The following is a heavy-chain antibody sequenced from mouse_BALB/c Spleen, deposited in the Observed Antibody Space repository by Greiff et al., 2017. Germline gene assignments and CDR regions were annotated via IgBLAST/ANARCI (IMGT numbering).Heavy chain of an antibody. CDR1: GYTFTDYY. V-gene: IGHV1-77*01. CDR2: IYPGSGNT. D-gene: IGHD2-10*02. J-gene: IGHJ1*01. CDR3: ARRYGNYWYFDV. Sequence: VMLVESGAELARPGASVKLSCKASGYTFTDYYINWVKQRTGQGLEWIGEIYPGSGNTYYNEKFKGKATLTADKSSSTAYMQLSSLTSEDSAVYFCARRYGNYWYFDVWGAGTTVTVSS.